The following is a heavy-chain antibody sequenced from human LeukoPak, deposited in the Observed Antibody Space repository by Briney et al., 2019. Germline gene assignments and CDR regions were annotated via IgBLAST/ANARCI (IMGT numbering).Heavy chain of an antibody. CDR3: ARLVGGSYYFVFDY. CDR1: GGSISSGGYS. CDR2: IYHSGST. V-gene: IGHV4-30-2*01. D-gene: IGHD1-26*01. J-gene: IGHJ4*02. Sequence: SETLSLTCAVSGGSISSGGYSWSWIRQPPGKGLEWIGYIYHSGSTYYNPSLRSRVTISVDRSKNQFSLKLSSVTAADTAVYYCARLVGGSYYFVFDYWGQGTLVTVSS.